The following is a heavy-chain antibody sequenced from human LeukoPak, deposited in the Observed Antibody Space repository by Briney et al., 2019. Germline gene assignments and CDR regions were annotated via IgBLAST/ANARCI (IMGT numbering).Heavy chain of an antibody. CDR2: ITHDGNTT. CDR3: LDDDTLFVSIKNAL. J-gene: IGHJ4*02. CDR1: GGIFNEHA. D-gene: IGHD5-12*01. V-gene: IGHV3-30-3*01. Sequence: GGSLRLSCAGSGGIFNEHAMLWIRQAPGKGLEWVATITHDGNTTYYADSVKGRFTISRDSSKNTVSLQMNSLRPEDTALYHGLDDDTLFVSIKNALCGQANLVTVSS.